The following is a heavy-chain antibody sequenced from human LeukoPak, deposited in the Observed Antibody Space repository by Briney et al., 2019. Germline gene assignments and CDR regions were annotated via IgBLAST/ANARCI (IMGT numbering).Heavy chain of an antibody. CDR2: IFYSGST. J-gene: IGHJ4*02. CDR3: ARTTHYDSSGPYY. V-gene: IGHV4-39*07. Sequence: SETLSLTCTVSGGSIGSSSHYWGWIRQSPGKGLEWIGSIFYSGSTFYNPSLKSRVTILVDTSKNEFSLKLSSVTAADTAVYYCARTTHYDSSGPYYWGQGTLVTVSS. D-gene: IGHD3-22*01. CDR1: GGSIGSSSHY.